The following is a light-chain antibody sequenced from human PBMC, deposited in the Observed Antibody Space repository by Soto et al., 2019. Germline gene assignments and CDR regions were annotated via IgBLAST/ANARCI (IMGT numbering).Light chain of an antibody. V-gene: IGKV3-20*01. CDR1: RSFSSSY. CDR2: AAS. CDR3: QQYGPSPPYT. Sequence: EIVLTQSPGTLSLSPGETTTLSCRASRSFSSSYLAWYQQKPGQAPRLLIYAASSRSTGIPDRFRGSGSGTDFTLTISRLEPEACAVYYCQQYGPSPPYTFGQGTKLEIK. J-gene: IGKJ2*01.